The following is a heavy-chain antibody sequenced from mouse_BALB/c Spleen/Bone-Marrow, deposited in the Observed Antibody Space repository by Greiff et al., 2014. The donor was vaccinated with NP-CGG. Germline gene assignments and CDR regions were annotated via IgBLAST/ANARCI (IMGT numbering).Heavy chain of an antibody. D-gene: IGHD2-4*01. V-gene: IGHV14-3*02. CDR3: ARYDYGVYFDY. J-gene: IGHJ2*01. Sequence: LEGIGRIDPANGNTKYDPKFQGKTTITADTSSNTAYLQLSSLTSEDTAVYYCARYDYGVYFDYWGQGTTLTVSS. CDR2: IDPANGNT.